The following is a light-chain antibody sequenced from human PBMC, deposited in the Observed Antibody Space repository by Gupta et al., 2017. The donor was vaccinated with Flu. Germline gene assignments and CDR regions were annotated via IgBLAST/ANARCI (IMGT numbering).Light chain of an antibody. CDR1: QDISNY. CDR3: QQYDNLPT. V-gene: IGKV1-33*01. CDR2: DAS. Sequence: DIQMTQSPSSLSASVGDRVTITCQASQDISNYLNWYQQKPGKAPKLLIYDASNLETGVPSRFSGSGSGTDFTFTISSLQPEDIATYYCQQYDNLPTFGQGTXLEIK. J-gene: IGKJ5*01.